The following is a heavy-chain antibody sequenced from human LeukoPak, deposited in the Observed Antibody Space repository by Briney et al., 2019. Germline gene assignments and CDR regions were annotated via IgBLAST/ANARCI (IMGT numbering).Heavy chain of an antibody. D-gene: IGHD6-13*01. V-gene: IGHV1-69*04. CDR3: ARDGSSGYSIFDY. CDR2: IIPILGIA. J-gene: IGHJ4*02. Sequence: SVKVSCKASGGTFSSYAISWVRQAPGQGLEWMGRIIPILGIANYAQKFQGRVTITADKSTSTAYMELSSLRSEDTAVYYCARDGSSGYSIFDYWGQGTLVTVSS. CDR1: GGTFSSYA.